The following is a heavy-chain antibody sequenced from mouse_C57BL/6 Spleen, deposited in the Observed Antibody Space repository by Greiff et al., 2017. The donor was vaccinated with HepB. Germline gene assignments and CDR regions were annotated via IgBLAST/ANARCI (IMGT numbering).Heavy chain of an antibody. J-gene: IGHJ3*01. D-gene: IGHD2-10*02. Sequence: QVQLQQPGAELVMPGASVKLSCKASGYTFTSYWMHWVKQRPGQGLEWIGEIDPSDSYTNYNQKFKGNSTLTVDKSSSTSYMQLSSLTSEYSAVYYCARVDGYGNYVGAWFAYWGQGTLVTVSA. CDR2: IDPSDSYT. CDR1: GYTFTSYW. V-gene: IGHV1-69*01. CDR3: ARVDGYGNYVGAWFAY.